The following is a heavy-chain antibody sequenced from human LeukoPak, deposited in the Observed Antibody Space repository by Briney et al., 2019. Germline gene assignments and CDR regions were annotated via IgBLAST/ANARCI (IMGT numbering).Heavy chain of an antibody. Sequence: ASVKVSCKASGYTFTSYGISWVRQAPGQGLEWMGWISAYNGNTNYAQKLQGRVTMTTDTSTSTAYMELRSLRSDDTAVYYCARTPYYDFWSGYYDWFGPWGQGTLVTVSS. J-gene: IGHJ5*02. V-gene: IGHV1-18*01. D-gene: IGHD3-3*01. CDR2: ISAYNGNT. CDR1: GYTFTSYG. CDR3: ARTPYYDFWSGYYDWFGP.